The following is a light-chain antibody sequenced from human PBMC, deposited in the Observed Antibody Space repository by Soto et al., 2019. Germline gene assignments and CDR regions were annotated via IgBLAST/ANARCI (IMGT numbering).Light chain of an antibody. CDR1: QSISSY. CDR2: AAS. CDR3: QQSYSTPLT. J-gene: IGKJ4*01. V-gene: IGKV1-39*01. Sequence: DIQMTQSPSSLSASVGDRVTITCRASQSISSYLNWYQQKPGKAPTLLIYAASSLQSGVPSRFSGRGSGTDFTLTISSLQPEEFATYYCQQSYSTPLTFGGGTKVEIK.